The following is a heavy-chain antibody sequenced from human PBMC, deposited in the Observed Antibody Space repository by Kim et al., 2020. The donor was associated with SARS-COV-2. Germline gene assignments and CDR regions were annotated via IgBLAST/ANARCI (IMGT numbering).Heavy chain of an antibody. Sequence: YADSGQGRFTISRDNSTNTLYLQMNSLRAEDTAVYYCARTLVLSGYYGMDVWGQGTTVTVSS. J-gene: IGHJ6*02. V-gene: IGHV3-33*01. CDR3: ARTLVLSGYYGMDV. D-gene: IGHD3-10*01.